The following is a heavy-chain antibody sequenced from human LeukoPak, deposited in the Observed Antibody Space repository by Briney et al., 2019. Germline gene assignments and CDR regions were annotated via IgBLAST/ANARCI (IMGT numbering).Heavy chain of an antibody. CDR1: GGSISSGSYY. CDR3: ARVTESYGSGRRHNYYYYYMDV. V-gene: IGHV4-61*02. D-gene: IGHD3-10*01. J-gene: IGHJ6*03. CDR2: IYTSGST. Sequence: PSEPLSLTCTVSGGSISSGSYYWSWIRQPAGKGLEWIGRIYTSGSTNYNPSLKSRVTISVDTSKNQFSLKLSSVTAADTAVYYCARVTESYGSGRRHNYYYYYMDVWGKGTTVTISS.